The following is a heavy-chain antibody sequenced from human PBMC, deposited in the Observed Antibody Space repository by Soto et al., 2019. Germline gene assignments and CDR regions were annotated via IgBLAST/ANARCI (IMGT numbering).Heavy chain of an antibody. V-gene: IGHV1-69*06. CDR3: ARDVGRTLMYNWFDP. CDR2: IIPIFGTA. CDR1: GGTFSSYA. Sequence: GASVKVSCKASGGTFSSYAISWVRQAPGQGLEWMGGIIPIFGTANYAQKFQGRVTITADKSTSTAYMELSSLRSEDTAVYYCARDVGRTLMYNWFDPWGQGTLVTVSS. J-gene: IGHJ5*02. D-gene: IGHD3-10*02.